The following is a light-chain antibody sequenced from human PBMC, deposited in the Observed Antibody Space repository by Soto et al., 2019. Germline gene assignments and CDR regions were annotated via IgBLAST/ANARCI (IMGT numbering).Light chain of an antibody. CDR1: QSVYNN. J-gene: IGKJ4*01. V-gene: IGKV3D-15*01. CDR2: AAS. CDR3: QQYNSWPLT. Sequence: EVVMTQSPATLSVSPGERATLSCRTSQSVYNNLAWYLQKPGQAPRLLISAASTRATGIPARFSGSGSGTEFTLTINSLQSEDFAVYYCQQYNSWPLTFGGGTKGEIK.